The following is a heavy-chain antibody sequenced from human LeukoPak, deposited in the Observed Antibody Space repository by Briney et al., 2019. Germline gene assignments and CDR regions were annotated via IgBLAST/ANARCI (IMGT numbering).Heavy chain of an antibody. V-gene: IGHV4-34*01. J-gene: IGHJ4*02. CDR1: GGSFSGYY. CDR2: INHSGST. D-gene: IGHD2-21*02. Sequence: PSETLSLTCAVYGGSFSGYYWSWIRQPPGKGLEWIGEINHSGSTNYNPSLKSRVTISVDTSKNQFSLKLSSVTAADTAVYYCARLPTSYCGGDCYPYTFDYWGQGTLVTVSS. CDR3: ARLPTSYCGGDCYPYTFDY.